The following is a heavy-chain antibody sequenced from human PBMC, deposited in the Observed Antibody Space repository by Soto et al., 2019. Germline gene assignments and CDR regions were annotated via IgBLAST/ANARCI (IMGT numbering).Heavy chain of an antibody. D-gene: IGHD2-15*01. CDR1: GVSFSSFA. J-gene: IGHJ6*04. CDR2: LGYSDVST. CDR3: EEGVDLDV. V-gene: IGHV3-23*01. Sequence: EVLLLGSGVGVVQPGGSLRLSCEASGVSFSSFAMNWVRQDTGKGLEWVSALGYSDVSTYYADSVKGRFPISRDNSRHTLYLGPSRRRGVDTAVHHCEEGVDLDVRGKGPRVTVSS.